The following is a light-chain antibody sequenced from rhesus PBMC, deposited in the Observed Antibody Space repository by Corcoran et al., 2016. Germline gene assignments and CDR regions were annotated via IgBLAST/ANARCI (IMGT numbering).Light chain of an antibody. CDR1: QRVTTS. V-gene: IGKV3-35*01. CDR2: DAS. J-gene: IGKJ1*01. Sequence: IVLTQSPGTLSLSPGGRATLSCRASQRVTTSLAWYQQKPGKAPRLLIYDASTRATVIPDRFSGSGSGTDCTLTISSLEPEDVGLYYCQQYNDWTCGQGTKVEVK. CDR3: QQYNDWT.